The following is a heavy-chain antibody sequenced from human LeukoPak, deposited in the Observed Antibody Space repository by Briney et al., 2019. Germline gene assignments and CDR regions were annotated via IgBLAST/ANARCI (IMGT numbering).Heavy chain of an antibody. D-gene: IGHD2-15*01. Sequence: SDTLSLTCSVSDDSITSYYWNWIRQPPGKGLEWIGYIYSNGRTAYNPPLKSRVTTSVDTSKNHLSLRLSSLTAADTAVYYCASPGRSGADDWHFDLWGRGTLVTVSS. V-gene: IGHV4-59*08. CDR3: ASPGRSGADDWHFDL. CDR1: DDSITSYY. J-gene: IGHJ2*01. CDR2: IYSNGRT.